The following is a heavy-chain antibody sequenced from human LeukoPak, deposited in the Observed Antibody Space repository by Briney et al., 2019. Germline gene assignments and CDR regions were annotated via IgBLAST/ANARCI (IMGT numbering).Heavy chain of an antibody. CDR2: IKSDGRST. D-gene: IGHD4-23*01. CDR3: VKDRWVDY. Sequence: GGSLRLSCAAAGFTFSSYWMHWVRQAPGKGLVWVSLIKSDGRSTMYADSVKGRFTISRDNAKNTLYLQMNSLRTEDTAVYYCVKDRWVDYWGQGILVTVSS. CDR1: GFTFSSYW. J-gene: IGHJ4*02. V-gene: IGHV3-74*03.